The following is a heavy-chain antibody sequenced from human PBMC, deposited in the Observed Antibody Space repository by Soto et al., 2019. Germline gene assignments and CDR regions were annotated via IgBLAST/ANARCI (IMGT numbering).Heavy chain of an antibody. Sequence: QVQLQESGPGLVKPSQTLSLTCTVSGGSVSSVNYYWSWIRQPPGKGLEWIGYIYYSGSTFYHPSLKSRLTISIDTSKHQFSLKLSSVTAADTAVYYCARETFYYDSRGPRPIDYWGQGTLVTVSS. CDR1: GGSVSSVNYY. V-gene: IGHV4-30-4*01. D-gene: IGHD3-22*01. J-gene: IGHJ4*02. CDR3: ARETFYYDSRGPRPIDY. CDR2: IYYSGST.